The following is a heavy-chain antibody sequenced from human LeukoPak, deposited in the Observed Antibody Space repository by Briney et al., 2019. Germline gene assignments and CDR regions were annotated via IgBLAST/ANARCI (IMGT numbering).Heavy chain of an antibody. J-gene: IGHJ3*02. Sequence: SETLSLTCTVSGGSISSYYWSWIRQPPGKGLEWIGYIYYSGSTNYNPSLKSQVTISVDTSKNHFSLKLSSVTAADTAVYYCARVGYYARAFDIWGQGTMVTVSS. D-gene: IGHD3-10*01. CDR3: ARVGYYARAFDI. CDR1: GGSISSYY. CDR2: IYYSGST. V-gene: IGHV4-59*01.